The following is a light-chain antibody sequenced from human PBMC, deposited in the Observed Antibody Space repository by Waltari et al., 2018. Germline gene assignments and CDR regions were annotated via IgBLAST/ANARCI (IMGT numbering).Light chain of an antibody. Sequence: DIQMTQSPSSLSESVGDRVTITCRASLNISTSLNWYQQKVGNTPKLQIYAVSSLQSEVPSRYSDGGSGTEFTLTISSMQPEDFATYYCQQSYNTPPTFGQGTKVEI. CDR3: QQSYNTPPT. CDR1: LNISTS. J-gene: IGKJ1*01. CDR2: AVS. V-gene: IGKV1-39*01.